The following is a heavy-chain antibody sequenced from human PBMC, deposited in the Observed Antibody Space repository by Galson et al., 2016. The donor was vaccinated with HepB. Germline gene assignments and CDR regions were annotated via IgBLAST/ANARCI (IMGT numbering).Heavy chain of an antibody. J-gene: IGHJ4*02. CDR1: GFTFSRYA. CDR3: ATWGFTLGVAH. V-gene: IGHV3-30-3*01. CDR2: ISYNGSNK. D-gene: IGHD3-16*01. Sequence: SLRLSCAASGFTFSRYAMHWVRQAPGNGLQWVAVISYNGSNKYYADSVKGRFTISRDNSEHTLYLQMNSLRTEDTAMYYCATWGFTLGVAHWGQGILLTVSS.